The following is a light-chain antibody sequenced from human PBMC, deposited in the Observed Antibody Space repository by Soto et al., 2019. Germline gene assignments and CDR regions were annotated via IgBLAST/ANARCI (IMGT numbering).Light chain of an antibody. CDR2: DVS. J-gene: IGLJ1*01. V-gene: IGLV2-14*01. CDR1: SSDVGSYNY. Sequence: QSALTQPASVSGSPGQWIPISCTETSSDVGSYNYVPWYQQHPGKAPKVMIYDVSNRPSGVSYRFSGSKSGNTASLTISGLQAEDEADYYCSSYTTSSTYVFGTGTKVTVL. CDR3: SSYTTSSTYV.